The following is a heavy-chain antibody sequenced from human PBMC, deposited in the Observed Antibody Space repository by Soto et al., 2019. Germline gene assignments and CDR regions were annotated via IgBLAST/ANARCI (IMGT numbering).Heavy chain of an antibody. CDR3: AKDPGIAAAATDAFDI. D-gene: IGHD6-13*01. CDR2: ISGSGGST. Sequence: LRLSCAASGFTFSSYAISWVRQAPWKGLEWVSAISGSGGSTYYADSVKGRFTISRDNSKNTLYLQMNSLRAEDTAVYYCAKDPGIAAAATDAFDIWGQGTMVTVSS. V-gene: IGHV3-23*01. CDR1: GFTFSSYA. J-gene: IGHJ3*02.